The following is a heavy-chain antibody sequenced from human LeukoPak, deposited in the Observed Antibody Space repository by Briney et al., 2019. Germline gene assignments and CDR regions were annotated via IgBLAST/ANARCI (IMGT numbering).Heavy chain of an antibody. CDR2: ISAYNGYT. D-gene: IGHD4-17*01. V-gene: IGHV1-18*01. CDR1: GYTFTTYG. Sequence: ASVTVSCKASGYTFTTYGISWVRQAPGQGLEWMGWISAYNGYTNYAQKVQGRVTMTRDTSTTIAYMELRSLRSDDTAVYYCARMGIGDYGIDYWGQGTLVTVSS. J-gene: IGHJ4*02. CDR3: ARMGIGDYGIDY.